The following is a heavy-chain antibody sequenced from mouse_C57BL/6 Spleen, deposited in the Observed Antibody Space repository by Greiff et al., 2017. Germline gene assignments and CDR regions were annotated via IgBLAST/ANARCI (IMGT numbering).Heavy chain of an antibody. CDR2: INPNYGTT. CDR1: GYSFTDYN. D-gene: IGHD1-1*01. CDR3: ASKDYGSSDWYFDV. J-gene: IGHJ1*03. Sequence: VQLKQSGPELVKPGASVKISCKASGYSFTDYNMNWVKQSNGKSLEWIGVINPNYGTTSYNQKFKGKATLTVDQSSSTAYMQLNSLTSEDSAVYYCASKDYGSSDWYFDVWGTGTTVTVSS. V-gene: IGHV1-39*01.